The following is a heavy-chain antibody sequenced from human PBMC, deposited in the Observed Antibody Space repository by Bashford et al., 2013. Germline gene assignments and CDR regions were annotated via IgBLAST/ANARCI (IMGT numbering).Heavy chain of an antibody. Sequence: GGSLRLSCAASGFTFRSHGMHWVRQAPGKGLEWVAVISFDGSNTFYAESVRGRFTISRDNSKSTLYLQVNSLRAEDTAVYYCAKRCEGLETLDYYYGLDVWGRGDHGHRLL. CDR1: GFTFRSHG. CDR3: AKRCEGLETLDYYYGLDV. V-gene: IGHV3-30*18. J-gene: IGHJ6*02. D-gene: IGHD1-1*01. CDR2: ISFDGSNT.